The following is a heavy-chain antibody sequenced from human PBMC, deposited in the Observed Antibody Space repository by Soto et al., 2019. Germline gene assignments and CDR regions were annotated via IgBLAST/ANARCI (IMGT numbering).Heavy chain of an antibody. CDR2: IDPSDSYT. CDR3: AREGTWGYSGYVLGGYYGMDV. V-gene: IGHV5-10-1*01. D-gene: IGHD5-12*01. CDR1: GYSFTSYC. Sequence: PGESLKISSKGSGYSFTSYCISWVRQMPGRGLEWMGRIDPSDSYTNYSPSYQGHTTISADKSISTADLQGSSLKASDTAVYYCAREGTWGYSGYVLGGYYGMDVWGQGTTVTVSS. J-gene: IGHJ6*02.